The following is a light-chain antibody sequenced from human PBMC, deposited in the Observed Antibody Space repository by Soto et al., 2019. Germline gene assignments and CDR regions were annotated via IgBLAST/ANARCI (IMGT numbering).Light chain of an antibody. CDR2: RND. V-gene: IGLV1-47*01. Sequence: QSVLTQPPTTSGTPGQRVTISCSGSESTIGRNYVYWYQQVPGTAPELVIYRNDQRPSGVPDRFSGSKSGTSASLAISGLRSEDEAEYYCVAWDDIVGGGVFGGGTQLTVL. J-gene: IGLJ7*01. CDR1: ESTIGRNY. CDR3: VAWDDIVGGGV.